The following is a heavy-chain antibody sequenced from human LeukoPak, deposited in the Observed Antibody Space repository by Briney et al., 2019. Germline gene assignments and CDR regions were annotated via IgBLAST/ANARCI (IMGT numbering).Heavy chain of an antibody. CDR1: GGSFSGYY. V-gene: IGHV4-34*01. Sequence: PSETLSLTCAVYGGSFSGYYWSWIRHPPGKGLEWIGEINHSGSTNYDPSLKSRVTISVDTSKNQFSLKLSSVTAADTAVYYCASSSRLLWSLGVWGQGTTVTVSS. CDR3: ASSSRLLWSLGV. J-gene: IGHJ6*02. D-gene: IGHD3-10*01. CDR2: INHSGST.